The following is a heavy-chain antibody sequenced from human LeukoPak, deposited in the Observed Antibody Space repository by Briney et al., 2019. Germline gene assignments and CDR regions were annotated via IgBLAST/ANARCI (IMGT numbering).Heavy chain of an antibody. V-gene: IGHV3-7*03. CDR3: ARDQYDTWSRRGNFDS. CDR2: IKLDGSEK. D-gene: IGHD3-3*01. CDR1: GFTFGKYW. J-gene: IGHJ4*02. Sequence: PGGFLRLSCVVSGFTFGKYWMSWVRQAPGKGLEWVANIKLDGSEKNYVDSVKGRFTVSRDNTKNSLYLQMNSLRAEDTAVFYCARDQYDTWSRRGNFDSWGQGTLVIVSS.